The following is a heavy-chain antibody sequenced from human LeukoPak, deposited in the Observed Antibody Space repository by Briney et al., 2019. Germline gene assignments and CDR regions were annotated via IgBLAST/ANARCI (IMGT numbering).Heavy chain of an antibody. CDR1: GFTFSSYS. CDR2: ISSNSSYI. D-gene: IGHD3-22*01. J-gene: IGHJ4*02. Sequence: GGSLRLSCAASGFTFSSYSMNWVRQAPGKGLEWVSSISSNSSYIYYANSVKGIFTITRDTAKTTLYLQMSSLRAEDTAVYYCARDSYDSSGSLYYFDYWGQGTLVTVSS. V-gene: IGHV3-21*01. CDR3: ARDSYDSSGSLYYFDY.